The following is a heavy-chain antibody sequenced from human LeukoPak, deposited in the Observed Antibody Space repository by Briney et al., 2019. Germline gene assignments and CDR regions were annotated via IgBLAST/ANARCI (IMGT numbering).Heavy chain of an antibody. CDR1: GYTFTSYD. CDR2: MNPNSGNT. Sequence: GASVKVSCKASGYTFTSYDINWVRQATGQGLEWMGWMNPNSGNTGYAQKFQGRVTMTRNTSISTAYMELSSLRSEDTAVYYCARGLGSGWYYYYYGTDVWGQGTTVTVSS. D-gene: IGHD6-19*01. CDR3: ARGLGSGWYYYYYGTDV. V-gene: IGHV1-8*01. J-gene: IGHJ6*02.